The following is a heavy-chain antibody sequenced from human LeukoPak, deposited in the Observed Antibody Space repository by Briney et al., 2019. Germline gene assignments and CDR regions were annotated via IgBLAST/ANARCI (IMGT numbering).Heavy chain of an antibody. Sequence: SGPTLVKPTQTLTLTCTFSGFSLSTSGVGMGWIRQPPGKALEWLAFIYWNDDKRYSPSLKSRLTITKDTSKNQVVLTMTSMDPVDTATYYCAHRRFSYDSSGYNWFDPWGQGTLVTVSS. CDR1: GFSLSTSGVG. D-gene: IGHD3-22*01. J-gene: IGHJ5*02. V-gene: IGHV2-5*01. CDR3: AHRRFSYDSSGYNWFDP. CDR2: IYWNDDK.